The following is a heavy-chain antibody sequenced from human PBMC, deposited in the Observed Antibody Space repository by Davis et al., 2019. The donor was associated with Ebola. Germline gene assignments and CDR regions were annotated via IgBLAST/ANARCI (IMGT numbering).Heavy chain of an antibody. D-gene: IGHD3-22*01. J-gene: IGHJ5*02. Sequence: ASVKVSCKASGYSFTSYAMHWVRQAPGQRLEWMGWINAGNGNTKYSQKFQGRVTITRDTSASTAYMELRSLRSDDTAVYYCARIVVIPNWFDPWGQGTLVTVSS. CDR3: ARIVVIPNWFDP. CDR2: INAGNGNT. V-gene: IGHV1-3*01. CDR1: GYSFTSYA.